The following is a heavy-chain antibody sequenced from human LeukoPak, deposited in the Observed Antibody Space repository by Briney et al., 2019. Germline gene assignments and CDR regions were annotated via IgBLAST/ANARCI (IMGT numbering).Heavy chain of an antibody. CDR1: GGSISTYY. CDR2: IYYSGST. Sequence: SETLSLTCTVSGGSISTYYWSWIRQPPGKGLEWIGYIYYSGSTSYNPSLKSRVTISVDTSKNQFSLKLSSVTAADTAVYYCARTTEAHSWRTRYYDYYMDVWGKGTTVTVSS. J-gene: IGHJ6*03. D-gene: IGHD6-13*01. CDR3: ARTTEAHSWRTRYYDYYMDV. V-gene: IGHV4-59*01.